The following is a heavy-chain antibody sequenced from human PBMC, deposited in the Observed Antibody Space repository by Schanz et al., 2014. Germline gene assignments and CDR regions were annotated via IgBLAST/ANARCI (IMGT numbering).Heavy chain of an antibody. CDR3: ARAHGNNWYGKGLDY. V-gene: IGHV3-23*01. J-gene: IGHJ4*02. D-gene: IGHD1-1*01. CDR2: LSGSGGST. Sequence: EVQLLESGGGLVQPGGSLRLSCAASGFTFNSYAMSWVRQAPGKGLEWVSALSGSGGSTYYADSVKGRFTISRDNSKNTLYLQMNSLRADDTAVYFCARAHGNNWYGKGLDYWGQGTLVTVSS. CDR1: GFTFNSYA.